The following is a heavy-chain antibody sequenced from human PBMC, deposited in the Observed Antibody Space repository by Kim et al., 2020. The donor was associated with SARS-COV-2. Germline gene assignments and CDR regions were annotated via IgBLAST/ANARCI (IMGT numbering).Heavy chain of an antibody. CDR3: ARGLLGD. CDR2: GGST. V-gene: IGHV3-23*01. J-gene: IGHJ4*02. D-gene: IGHD3-10*01. Sequence: GGSTDYADSVKGRFTISRDNSKNTLYLQMNSLRAEDTAVYYCARGLLGDWGQGTLVTVSS.